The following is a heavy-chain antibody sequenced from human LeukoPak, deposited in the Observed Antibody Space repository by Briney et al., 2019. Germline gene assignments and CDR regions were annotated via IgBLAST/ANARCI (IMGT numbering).Heavy chain of an antibody. Sequence: GGSLRLSCAASGFTFSSYGMHWVRQAPGKGLEWVTVTSYDGSNKYYADSVKGRFTISRDNSKNTLYLQMNSLRDEDTAVYYCAKEGDGYNDYWGQGTLVTVSS. J-gene: IGHJ4*02. CDR2: TSYDGSNK. CDR1: GFTFSSYG. D-gene: IGHD5-24*01. V-gene: IGHV3-30*18. CDR3: AKEGDGYNDY.